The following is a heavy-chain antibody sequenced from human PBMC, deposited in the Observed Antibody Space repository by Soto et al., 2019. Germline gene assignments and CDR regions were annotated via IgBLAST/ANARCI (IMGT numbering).Heavy chain of an antibody. Sequence: EVQLLESGGGLVQPGGSLRLSCAASGFTFNNYVMNWVREAPGKGLEWVSTISYSADKTHYADSVKGRFTISRDNSRDTLCLQMNSLRADDAAVYYCARRARTATTHWGAFDAWGQGTMVTVSS. D-gene: IGHD1-7*01. CDR1: GFTFNNYV. V-gene: IGHV3-23*01. J-gene: IGHJ3*01. CDR2: ISYSADKT. CDR3: ARRARTATTHWGAFDA.